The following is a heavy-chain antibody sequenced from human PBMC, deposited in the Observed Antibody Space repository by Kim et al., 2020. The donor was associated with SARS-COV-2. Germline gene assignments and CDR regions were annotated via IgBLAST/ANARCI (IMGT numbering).Heavy chain of an antibody. CDR1: GGSFSGYY. V-gene: IGHV4-34*01. CDR2: INHSGST. D-gene: IGHD6-13*01. CDR3: ARGPGYSSSWYGARNWFDP. Sequence: SETLSLTCAVYGGSFSGYYWCWIRQPPGKGLEWIGEINHSGSTNYNPSLKSRVTISVDTSKNQFSLKLSSVTAADTAVYYCARGPGYSSSWYGARNWFDPWGQGTLVTVSS. J-gene: IGHJ5*02.